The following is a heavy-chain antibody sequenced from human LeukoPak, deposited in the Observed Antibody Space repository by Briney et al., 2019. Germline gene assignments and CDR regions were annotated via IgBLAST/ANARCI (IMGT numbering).Heavy chain of an antibody. Sequence: GASVKVSCKASGYTFTGYYMHWVRQAPGQGLEWMGWINPNSGGTQYAQKFQDRVTMTRDTSTSTAYMELSRLRSDDTAVYYCARAILSVDFWSGPNADYWGQGTLVTVSS. V-gene: IGHV1-2*02. J-gene: IGHJ4*02. CDR2: INPNSGGT. D-gene: IGHD3-3*01. CDR1: GYTFTGYY. CDR3: ARAILSVDFWSGPNADY.